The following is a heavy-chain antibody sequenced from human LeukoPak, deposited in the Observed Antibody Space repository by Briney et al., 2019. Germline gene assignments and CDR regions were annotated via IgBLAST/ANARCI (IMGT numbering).Heavy chain of an antibody. CDR1: GFTFDDYA. Sequence: GGSLRLSCAASGFTFDDYAMHWVRQAPGKGLEWVSGISWNSGSIGHADSVKGRFTISRDNAKNSLYLQMNSLRAEDTALYYCAKDTSSGWFNWFDPWDQGTLVTVSS. V-gene: IGHV3-9*01. CDR3: AKDTSSGWFNWFDP. CDR2: ISWNSGSI. J-gene: IGHJ5*02. D-gene: IGHD6-19*01.